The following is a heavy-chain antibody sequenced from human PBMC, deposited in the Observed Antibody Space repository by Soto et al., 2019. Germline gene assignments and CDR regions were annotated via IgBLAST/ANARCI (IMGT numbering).Heavy chain of an antibody. V-gene: IGHV4-31*03. D-gene: IGHD4-4*01. J-gene: IGHJ4*02. CDR2: IYYSGST. CDR1: GGSISSGGYY. CDR3: ARGASGNYIDRYYFDY. Sequence: SETLSLTCTVSGGSISSGGYYWSWIRQHPGKGLEWIGYIYYSGSTYYNPSLKSRVTISVDTSKNQFSLKLSSVTAADTAVYYCARGASGNYIDRYYFDYWGQGTLVTVSS.